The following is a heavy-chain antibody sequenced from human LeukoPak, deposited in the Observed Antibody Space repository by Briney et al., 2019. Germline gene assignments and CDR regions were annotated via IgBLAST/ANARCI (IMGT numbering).Heavy chain of an antibody. J-gene: IGHJ2*01. V-gene: IGHV4-34*01. CDR3: ATTTVTTSDWYFDL. Sequence: PSETLSLTCAVYGGSFSGYYWSWIRQPPGKGLEWIGEINHSGSTNYNPSLKSRVTISVDTSKNQFSLKLSSVTAADTAVYYCATTTVTTSDWYFDLWGRGTLVTVSS. D-gene: IGHD4-17*01. CDR1: GGSFSGYY. CDR2: INHSGST.